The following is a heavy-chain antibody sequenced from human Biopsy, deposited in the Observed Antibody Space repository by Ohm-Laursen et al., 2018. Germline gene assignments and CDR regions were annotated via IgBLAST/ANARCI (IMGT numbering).Heavy chain of an antibody. CDR1: GGSFTGHY. D-gene: IGHD4-23*01. CDR3: AGGSNDFGGLYFPR. J-gene: IGHJ4*02. CDR2: ISHTGYT. Sequence: TLSLTCTVSGGSFTGHYWTWIRQPPGKGLEWIGHISHTGYTSYKSTLKSRVTISLDTSRKHFSLRLTSLAAADTAVYYCAGGSNDFGGLYFPRWGQGTLVTVSS. V-gene: IGHV4-59*11.